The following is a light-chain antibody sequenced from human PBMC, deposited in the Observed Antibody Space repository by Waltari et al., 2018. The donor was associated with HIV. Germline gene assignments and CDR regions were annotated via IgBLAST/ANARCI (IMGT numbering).Light chain of an antibody. CDR1: TSDVGHYNY. J-gene: IGLJ3*02. CDR2: DVN. Sequence: QSALTQPRSVSESPGRSVTISCPGTTSDVGHYNYVSWYRQYPGTAPKLIILDVNKRPAGTPESLSGSKCGNAASLTVAGLQGEDEADYYCSSEAGRETPNWVFGRGTKLTVL. V-gene: IGLV2-11*01. CDR3: SSEAGRETPNWV.